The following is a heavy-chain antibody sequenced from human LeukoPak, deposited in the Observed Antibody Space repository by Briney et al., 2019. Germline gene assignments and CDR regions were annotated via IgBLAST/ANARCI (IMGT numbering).Heavy chain of an antibody. V-gene: IGHV3-13*01. Sequence: GGSLRLSCAASGFTFSSYDMHWVRHATGKGLEWVSAIGTAGDTYYPGSVKGRFTISRENAKNSLYLQMNSLRAGDTAVYYCARGVPRLLLGFDPWGQGTLVTVSS. D-gene: IGHD3-10*01. CDR3: ARGVPRLLLGFDP. J-gene: IGHJ5*02. CDR1: GFTFSSYD. CDR2: IGTAGDT.